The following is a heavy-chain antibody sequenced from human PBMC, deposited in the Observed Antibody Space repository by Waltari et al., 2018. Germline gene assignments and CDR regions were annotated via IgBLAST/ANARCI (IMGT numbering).Heavy chain of an antibody. V-gene: IGHV4-30-4*08. J-gene: IGHJ4*02. CDR1: GGPISSGDHH. Sequence: QVQLQESGPGLVKPSQTLSLTCTVSGGPISSGDHHWSWIRQPPGKGLEWIGYIYYSGSTYYNPSLKSRLTISVDTSKNQFSLKLSSVTAADTAVYYCVRDSGSGRRDLYFDYWGQGNLVTVSS. CDR3: VRDSGSGRRDLYFDY. CDR2: IYYSGST. D-gene: IGHD3-10*01.